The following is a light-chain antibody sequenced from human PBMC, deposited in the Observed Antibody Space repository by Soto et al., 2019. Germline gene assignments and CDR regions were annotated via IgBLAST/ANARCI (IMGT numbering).Light chain of an antibody. CDR1: QSVSSY. CDR3: QRRSNWHPWT. V-gene: IGKV3-11*01. Sequence: EIVLTQSPATLSLSPGERATLSCRASQSVSSYLAWYQQKPGQAPRLLIYDASNRATGIPASFSGSGSGTDTTLSIRNLAPEDFLLYYCQRRSNWHPWTFGQGTKVEIQ. CDR2: DAS. J-gene: IGKJ1*01.